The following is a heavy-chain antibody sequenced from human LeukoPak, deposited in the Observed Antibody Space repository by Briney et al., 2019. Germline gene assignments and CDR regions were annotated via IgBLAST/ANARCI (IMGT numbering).Heavy chain of an antibody. J-gene: IGHJ4*02. Sequence: GGSLRLSCTVSGFTVSSNSMSWVRQAPGKGLEWVSFIYSDNTYYTDSVKGRFTISRDNSKNTLFLQMNSLRVDDTAVYYCAKDVRTKRPPPEGFDYWGQGTLVTVSS. V-gene: IGHV3-53*01. CDR2: IYSDNT. CDR3: AKDVRTKRPPPEGFDY. CDR1: GFTVSSNS. D-gene: IGHD1-14*01.